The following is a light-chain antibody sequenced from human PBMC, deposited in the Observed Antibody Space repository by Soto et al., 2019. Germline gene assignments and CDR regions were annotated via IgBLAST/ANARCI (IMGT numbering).Light chain of an antibody. CDR3: SSYTSSTTLYA. CDR1: SSDVGAYNY. J-gene: IGLJ1*01. CDR2: DVS. V-gene: IGLV2-14*03. Sequence: QSALTQPASVSGSPGQSIAISCTGTSSDVGAYNYVSWYQQHPGKAPKLMIYDVSHRPSGVSDRFSGSKSANTASLTISGLQAEDEVDYYCSSYTSSTTLYAFGTGTKVTVL.